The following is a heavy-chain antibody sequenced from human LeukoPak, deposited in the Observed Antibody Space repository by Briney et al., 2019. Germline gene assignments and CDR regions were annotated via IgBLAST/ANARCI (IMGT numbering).Heavy chain of an antibody. V-gene: IGHV3-74*03. CDR1: GFTFSSYE. CDR2: ITSDGTTT. Sequence: PGGSLRLSCAASGFTFSSYEMNWARQAPGKGLVWVSRITSDGTTTTADSVKGRFTISRDNAKNTLYLQLNSLRAEDTAVYYCARIDWVTDFWGQGTLVTVSS. D-gene: IGHD2-21*01. J-gene: IGHJ4*02. CDR3: ARIDWVTDF.